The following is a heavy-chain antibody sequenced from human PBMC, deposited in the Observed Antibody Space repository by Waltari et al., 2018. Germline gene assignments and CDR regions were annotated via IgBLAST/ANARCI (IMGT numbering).Heavy chain of an antibody. CDR3: AKDLLPTGVFDY. J-gene: IGHJ4*02. D-gene: IGHD2-15*01. CDR2: MNPNSGNT. V-gene: IGHV1-8*03. Sequence: QVQLVQSGAEVKKPGASVKVSCKASGYTFTSYDINWVRQATGQGLEWMGWMNPNSGNTGYAQKFQGRVTITRDTSISTAYMELSSLSAEDTALYYCAKDLLPTGVFDYWGQGALVTVSS. CDR1: GYTFTSYD.